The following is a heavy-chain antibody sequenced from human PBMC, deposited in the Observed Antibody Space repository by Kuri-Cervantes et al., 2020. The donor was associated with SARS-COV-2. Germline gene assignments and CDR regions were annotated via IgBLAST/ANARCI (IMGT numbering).Heavy chain of an antibody. J-gene: IGHJ4*02. CDR1: GFSLSTSGMC. CDR2: IDWDDDK. D-gene: IGHD4-17*01. V-gene: IGHV2-70*12. CDR3: AHRRVHYGDSIYFDY. Sequence: SGPTLVKPTQTLTLTCTLSGFSLSTSGMCVSWIRQPPGKALEWLARIDWDDDKYYSTSLKTRLTISKDTSKNQVVLTMTNMDPVDTATYYCAHRRVHYGDSIYFDYWGQGTLVTVSS.